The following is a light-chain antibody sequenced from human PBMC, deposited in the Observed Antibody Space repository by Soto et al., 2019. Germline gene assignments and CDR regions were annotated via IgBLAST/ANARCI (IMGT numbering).Light chain of an antibody. V-gene: IGKV3-11*01. CDR3: QQET. CDR1: QSISTY. CDR2: EAS. Sequence: EIVLTQSPATLSLSPGESATLSCRASQSISTYLAWYQQKPGQAPRLLMYEASNRATGVPPRFSGSGSGTDFTLTISSLEPEDFAVYYCQQETFGQGTRLEIK. J-gene: IGKJ5*01.